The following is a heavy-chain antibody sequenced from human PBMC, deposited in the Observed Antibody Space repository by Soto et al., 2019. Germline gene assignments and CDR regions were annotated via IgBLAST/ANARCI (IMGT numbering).Heavy chain of an antibody. D-gene: IGHD2-15*01. CDR1: GVSMIAYY. CDR3: ASVRGTGGKRYFDY. Sequence: QVQLQESGPRLVKPSETLSLTCTVSGVSMIAYYWNWMRQPPGKGLQWIGYTYYSGSTTYNPSLKSRVTISVDSSKNQFSLKLDSVTPADTAVYYCASVRGTGGKRYFDYWGPGTLVTVSS. J-gene: IGHJ4*02. V-gene: IGHV4-59*01. CDR2: TYYSGST.